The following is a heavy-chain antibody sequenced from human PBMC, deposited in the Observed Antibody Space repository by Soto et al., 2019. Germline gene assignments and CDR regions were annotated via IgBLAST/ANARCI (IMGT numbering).Heavy chain of an antibody. CDR2: IWDNGRNK. D-gene: IGHD3-10*01. CDR1: GFSFSSYG. Sequence: GGSLRLSCAASGFSFSSYGMHWVRQAPGKGLEWVAVIWDNGRNKYYADSARGRFTISRDNSQNTLYLQMNTLTAEDTALYYCARDRGADAPIDVWGQGTTVTVSS. J-gene: IGHJ6*02. CDR3: ARDRGADAPIDV. V-gene: IGHV3-33*01.